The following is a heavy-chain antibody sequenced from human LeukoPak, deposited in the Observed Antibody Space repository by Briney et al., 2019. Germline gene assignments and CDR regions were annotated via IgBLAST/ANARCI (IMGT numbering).Heavy chain of an antibody. CDR3: ARGVYIAAAQYGY. CDR1: GASISNFY. D-gene: IGHD6-13*01. J-gene: IGHJ4*02. CDR2: ISDSGST. V-gene: IGHV4-59*01. Sequence: PSETLSLTCTVSGASISNFYWSWIRQPPGKGLEWIGFISDSGSTNYNPSLKSRVTISVDTSKNQFSLKLSSVTAAGTAVYYCARGVYIAAAQYGYWGQGTLVTVSS.